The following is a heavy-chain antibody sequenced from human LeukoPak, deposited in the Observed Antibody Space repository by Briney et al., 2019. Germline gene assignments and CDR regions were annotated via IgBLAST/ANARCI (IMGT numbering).Heavy chain of an antibody. V-gene: IGHV3-30*03. D-gene: IGHD4-17*01. CDR2: ISYDGSNK. Sequence: TGRSLRLSCAASGFTFSRNGMHWVRQAPGKGLEWVAAISYDGSNKWHADSVKGRFTISRDNSKHTLYRQMNSLRAEDTAVYYCGRGGYWGDYVFDFWGPGTLVTVSS. CDR3: GRGGYWGDYVFDF. CDR1: GFTFSRNG. J-gene: IGHJ4*02.